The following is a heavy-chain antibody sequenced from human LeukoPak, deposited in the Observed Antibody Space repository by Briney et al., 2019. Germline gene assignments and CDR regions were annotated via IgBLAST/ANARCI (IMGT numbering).Heavy chain of an antibody. CDR2: INSDGSST. Sequence: GGSLRLSCAASGFTFSSYAMSWIRQAPGKGLVWVSRINSDGSSTSYADSVKGRFTISRDNAKNTLYLQMNSLRAEDTAVYYCAKAVSPGGAFDIWGQGTMVTVSS. D-gene: IGHD2/OR15-2a*01. J-gene: IGHJ3*02. V-gene: IGHV3-74*01. CDR1: GFTFSSYA. CDR3: AKAVSPGGAFDI.